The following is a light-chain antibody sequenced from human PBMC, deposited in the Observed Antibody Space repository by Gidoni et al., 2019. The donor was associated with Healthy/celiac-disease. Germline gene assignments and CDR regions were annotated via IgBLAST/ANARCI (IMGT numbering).Light chain of an antibody. J-gene: IGLJ3*02. Sequence: QSALTQPRSVSGSPGQSVNIYCTGTSSDVGGYNYFSWYQQHPGKAPKLRIYDVSKRPSGVPDRFSGSKSGNTASRTISWLQAEDEADYYCCSYAGSYTLVFGGGTNLTVL. CDR2: DVS. V-gene: IGLV2-11*02. CDR3: CSYAGSYTLV. CDR1: SSDVGGYNY.